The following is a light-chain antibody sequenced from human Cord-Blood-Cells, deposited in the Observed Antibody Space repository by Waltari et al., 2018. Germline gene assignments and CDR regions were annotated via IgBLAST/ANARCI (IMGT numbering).Light chain of an antibody. CDR2: WAS. CDR3: QQYYSTPLT. Sequence: DIVMTQSPDSLAVSLGERATINCKSSQSVLYSSNDKNYLAWYQQKPGQPPKLLIYWASTRESGVPDLFSGSGSVTDFTLTISSLQAEDVAVYYCQQYYSTPLTFGPGTKVDIK. CDR1: QSVLYSSNDKNY. J-gene: IGKJ3*01. V-gene: IGKV4-1*01.